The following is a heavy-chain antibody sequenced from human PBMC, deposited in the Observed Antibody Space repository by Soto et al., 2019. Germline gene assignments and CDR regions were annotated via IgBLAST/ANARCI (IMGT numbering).Heavy chain of an antibody. Sequence: SETLSLTCTVSGGSISSGGYYWSWIRQHPGKGLEWIGYIYYSGSTYYNPSLKSRVTISVDTSKNQFSLKLSSVTAADTAVYYFARSATPAYYYYYTDVWGKGTTVTVSS. J-gene: IGHJ6*03. D-gene: IGHD2-2*01. V-gene: IGHV4-31*03. CDR2: IYYSGST. CDR3: ARSATPAYYYYYTDV. CDR1: GGSISSGGYY.